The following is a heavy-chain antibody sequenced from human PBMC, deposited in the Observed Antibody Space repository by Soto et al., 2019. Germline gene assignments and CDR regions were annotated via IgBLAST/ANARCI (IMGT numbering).Heavy chain of an antibody. Sequence: GGSLRLSCAASGFTFSSYAMHWVRQAPGKGLEWVAVISYDGSNKYYADSVKGRFTISRDNSKNTLYLQMNSLRAEDTAVYYCARGRDSSGWYYDYYGMDVWGQGTTVTVSS. CDR1: GFTFSSYA. J-gene: IGHJ6*02. CDR2: ISYDGSNK. D-gene: IGHD6-19*01. V-gene: IGHV3-30-3*01. CDR3: ARGRDSSGWYYDYYGMDV.